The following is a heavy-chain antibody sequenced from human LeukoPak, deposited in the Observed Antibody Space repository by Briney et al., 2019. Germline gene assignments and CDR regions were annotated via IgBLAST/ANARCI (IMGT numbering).Heavy chain of an antibody. CDR3: AKDRRGYSYGYFDY. Sequence: GGSLRLSCAASGFTFSSYAMSWVRQAPGKGLEGVSAISGSGGSTYYADSVKGRFTISRDNSKNTLYLQMNSLRAEDTAVYYCAKDRRGYSYGYFDYWGQGTLVTVSS. V-gene: IGHV3-23*01. CDR2: ISGSGGST. CDR1: GFTFSSYA. D-gene: IGHD5-18*01. J-gene: IGHJ4*02.